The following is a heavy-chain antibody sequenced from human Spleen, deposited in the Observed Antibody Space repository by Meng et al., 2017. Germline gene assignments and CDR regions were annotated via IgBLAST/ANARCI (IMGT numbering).Heavy chain of an antibody. CDR1: GFSLSTSGVG. Sequence: QITLKESGPTLVKPTQTLTLTCTFSGFSLSTSGVGVAWLRQPPGKALECLALVYWDDTKRYSPYLRGRLTVTKDTSKNLVFLTMTNMDPVDTATYYCAHDSVGARGFEYWGQGALVTVSS. J-gene: IGHJ4*02. D-gene: IGHD1-26*01. CDR2: VYWDDTK. V-gene: IGHV2-5*02. CDR3: AHDSVGARGFEY.